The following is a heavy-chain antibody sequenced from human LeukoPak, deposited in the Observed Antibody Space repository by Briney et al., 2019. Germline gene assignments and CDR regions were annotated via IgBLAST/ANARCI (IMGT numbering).Heavy chain of an antibody. J-gene: IGHJ5*02. CDR1: VYTFTSYG. V-gene: IGHV1-18*01. CDR2: ISAYNGNT. Sequence: ASVKVSCKASVYTFTSYGISWVRQAPGQGLEWMGWISAYNGNTNYAQKLQGRVTMTTDTSTSTAYMELRSLRSDDTAVYYCASSPLLYGSGSYLFDPWGQGTLVTVSS. CDR3: ASSPLLYGSGSYLFDP. D-gene: IGHD3-10*01.